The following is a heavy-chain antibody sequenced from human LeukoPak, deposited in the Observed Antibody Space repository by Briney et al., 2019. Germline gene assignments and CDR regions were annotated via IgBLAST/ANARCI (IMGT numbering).Heavy chain of an antibody. V-gene: IGHV3-23*01. D-gene: IGHD3-9*01. CDR2: ISGSGGST. CDR1: GFTFSSYA. J-gene: IGHJ5*02. CDR3: AKDDNYDIWGGWFDP. Sequence: PGGSLRLSCAASGFTFSSYAMSWVRQAPGKGLEWVSAISGSGGSTYYADSVKGRFTISRDNSKNTLYLQMNSLRAEGTAVYYCAKDDNYDIWGGWFDPWGQGTLVTVSS.